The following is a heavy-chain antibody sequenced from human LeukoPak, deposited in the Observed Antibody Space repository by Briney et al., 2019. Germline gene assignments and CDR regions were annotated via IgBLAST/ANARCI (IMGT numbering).Heavy chain of an antibody. J-gene: IGHJ4*02. CDR1: GFTFSSYS. CDR2: ISSSSSYI. V-gene: IGHV3-21*04. D-gene: IGHD5-12*01. Sequence: GGSLRLSCAASGFTFSSYSMNWVRQAPGKGLEWVSSISSSSSYIYYADSVKGRFTISRDNAKNSLYLQMNSLRAEDTAVYYCAKDRRWYSGYDWDYWGQGTLVTVSS. CDR3: AKDRRWYSGYDWDY.